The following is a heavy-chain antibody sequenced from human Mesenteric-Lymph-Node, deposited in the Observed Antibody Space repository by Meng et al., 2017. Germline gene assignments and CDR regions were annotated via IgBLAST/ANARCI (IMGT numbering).Heavy chain of an antibody. D-gene: IGHD3-3*01. J-gene: IGHJ2*01. CDR2: IYYSGST. V-gene: IGHV4-30-4*01. CDR3: ARVGWRQWSFDL. CDR1: GGSISSVDYY. Sequence: QVQLEESCPGLVMRSQILSLTCTGAGGSISSVDYYWSWIRQPPGKGRELIGHIYYSGSTSYNPSLKSRVTISVDTSNNQFSLKLSSVTAADTAVYYCARVGWRQWSFDLWGRGTLVTVSS.